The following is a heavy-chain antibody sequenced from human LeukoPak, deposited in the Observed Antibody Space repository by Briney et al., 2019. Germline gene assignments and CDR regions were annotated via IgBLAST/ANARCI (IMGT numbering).Heavy chain of an antibody. CDR1: GFAFSVYA. J-gene: IGHJ5*01. CDR2: INANSGTT. Sequence: QPGGSLRLSCAASGFAFSVYAMSWLRQPLGKGLEWVSTINANSGTTSYAASVRGRFTISRDNSKNTLYLQLNTLRADDTATYYCAKPISGGLAVTADWFHPWGQGTLVVVSS. D-gene: IGHD6-19*01. V-gene: IGHV3-23*01. CDR3: AKPISGGLAVTADWFHP.